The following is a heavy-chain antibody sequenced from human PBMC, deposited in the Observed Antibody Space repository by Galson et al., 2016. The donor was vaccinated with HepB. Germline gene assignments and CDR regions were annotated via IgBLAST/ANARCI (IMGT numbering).Heavy chain of an antibody. V-gene: IGHV5-51*01. D-gene: IGHD2/OR15-2a*01. CDR1: GSRFTSYW. CDR2: IYPGDSNT. Sequence: QSGADVTKPGESLKISCKGSGSRFTSYWIAWVRQMPGKGLEWMGLIYPGDSNTRYNPSFQGQVTISADKSITTAYLQWSSLKASDTAIYFCAWAYCTTTSCPPDSWGQGTLVTVSS. J-gene: IGHJ5*01. CDR3: AWAYCTTTSCPPDS.